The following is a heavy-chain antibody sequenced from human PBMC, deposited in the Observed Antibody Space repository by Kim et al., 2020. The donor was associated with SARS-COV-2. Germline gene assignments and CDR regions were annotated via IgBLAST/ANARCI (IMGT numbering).Heavy chain of an antibody. CDR2: ISGYTGNT. V-gene: IGHV1-18*01. CDR1: GYSFTTYS. Sequence: ASVKVSCKASGYSFTTYSVSWVRQAPGQGLEWMGWISGYTGNTNSAQKFQGRVTMTTDTSTSTAYMELRSLRSDDTAVYYCARGDPINMIGYAFDIWGQGTMLTVSS. D-gene: IGHD3-22*01. J-gene: IGHJ3*02. CDR3: ARGDPINMIGYAFDI.